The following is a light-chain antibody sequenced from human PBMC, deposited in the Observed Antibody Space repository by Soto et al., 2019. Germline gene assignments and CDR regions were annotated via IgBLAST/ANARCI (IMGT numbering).Light chain of an antibody. CDR3: QQSYSTPPWT. CDR1: QSISSY. V-gene: IGKV1-39*01. J-gene: IGKJ1*01. Sequence: TQSPGTLSLSPGERATLSSRASQSISSYLNWYQQKPGKAPKPLIYAASSLQSGVPSRFSGSGSGTDFTLTISSLQPEDFATYYCQQSYSTPPWTFGQGTKVDI. CDR2: AAS.